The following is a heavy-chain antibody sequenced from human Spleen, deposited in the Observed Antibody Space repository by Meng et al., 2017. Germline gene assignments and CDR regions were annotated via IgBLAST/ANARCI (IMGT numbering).Heavy chain of an antibody. J-gene: IGHJ4*02. V-gene: IGHV4-38-2*02. CDR2: IYHSGST. CDR1: GYSISSGYY. D-gene: IGHD6-13*01. CDR3: ARDFGGSSWYFAY. Sequence: SETLSLTCTVSGYSISSGYYWGWIRQPPGKGLEWIGSIYHSGSTYYNPSLKSRVTISVDTSKNQFSLKLSSVTAADTAVYYCARDFGGSSWYFAYWGQETLVTVSS.